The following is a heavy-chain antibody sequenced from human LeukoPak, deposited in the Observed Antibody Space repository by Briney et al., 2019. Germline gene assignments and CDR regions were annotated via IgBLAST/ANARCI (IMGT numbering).Heavy chain of an antibody. CDR3: ARTLYCGNRMDV. CDR1: GGSISTYY. CDR2: IFHSGST. D-gene: IGHD4-23*01. Sequence: SETLSLTCTVSGGSISTYYWSWIRQAPGKGLEWIGYIFHSGSTDYNPSLSSRVTISVDTSRNQFSLRLNSVTAADTAMYYCARTLYCGNRMDVWGRGATVTVSS. V-gene: IGHV4-59*08. J-gene: IGHJ6*03.